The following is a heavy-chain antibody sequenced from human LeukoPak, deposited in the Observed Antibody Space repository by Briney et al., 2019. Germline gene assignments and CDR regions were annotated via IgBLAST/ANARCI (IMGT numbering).Heavy chain of an antibody. CDR3: ARDPYYYDSSGHLDY. V-gene: IGHV3-21*01. CDR1: GFTFSSYS. CDR2: ISSSSSYI. D-gene: IGHD3-22*01. Sequence: GGSLRLSCAASGFTFSSYSMNWVRQAQGEGLEWVSSISSSSSYIYYADSVKGRFTISRDNAKNSLYLQMNSLRAEDTAVYYCARDPYYYDSSGHLDYWGQGTLVTVSS. J-gene: IGHJ4*02.